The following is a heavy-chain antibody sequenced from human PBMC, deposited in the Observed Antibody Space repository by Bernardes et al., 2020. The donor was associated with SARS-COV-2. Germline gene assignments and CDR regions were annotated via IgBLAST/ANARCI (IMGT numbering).Heavy chain of an antibody. CDR2: TYSSGST. D-gene: IGHD3-16*02. Sequence: SETLSLTCTVSGGSISSGGYYWSWIRQHPGPGLEWIGYTYSSGSTYYNPSLKSRVTISVDTSKNQFSLKLSSVTAADTAVYYCARGRRKLGELSLPAYYFDYWGQGTLVTVSS. CDR1: GGSISSGGYY. J-gene: IGHJ4*02. CDR3: ARGRRKLGELSLPAYYFDY. V-gene: IGHV4-31*03.